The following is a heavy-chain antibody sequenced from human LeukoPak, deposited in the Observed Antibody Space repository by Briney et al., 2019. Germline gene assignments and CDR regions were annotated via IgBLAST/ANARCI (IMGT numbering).Heavy chain of an antibody. CDR3: ARVDSGSYWRGFDY. V-gene: IGHV3-74*01. Sequence: GGSLRLSCAASGFTFSSYWMAWVRQAPGKGLEWVSRINSDGSSTSYADSVKGRFTISRDNAKNTLYLQMNSLRAEDTAVYYCARVDSGSYWRGFDYWGQGTLVTVSS. D-gene: IGHD1-26*01. CDR1: GFTFSSYW. CDR2: INSDGSST. J-gene: IGHJ4*02.